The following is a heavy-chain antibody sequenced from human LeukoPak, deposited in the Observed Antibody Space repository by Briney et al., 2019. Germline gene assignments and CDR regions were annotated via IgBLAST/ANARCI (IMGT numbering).Heavy chain of an antibody. Sequence: SETLSLTCAVYGGSFSGYYWSWIRQPPGKGLEWIGEINHSGSTNYNPSLKSRVTISVDTSKNQFSLELSSVTAADTAVYYCARLVPAAISNWFDPWGQGTLVTVSS. CDR2: INHSGST. D-gene: IGHD2-2*01. V-gene: IGHV4-34*01. CDR3: ARLVPAAISNWFDP. J-gene: IGHJ5*02. CDR1: GGSFSGYY.